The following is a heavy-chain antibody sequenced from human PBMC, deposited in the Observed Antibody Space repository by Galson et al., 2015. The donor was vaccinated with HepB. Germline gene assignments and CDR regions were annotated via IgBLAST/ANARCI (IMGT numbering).Heavy chain of an antibody. CDR1: GYTFTSYG. CDR2: ISAYNGNT. Sequence: SVKVSCKASGYTFTSYGISWVRQAPGQGLERMGWISAYNGNTNYAQKLQGRVTMTTDTSTSTAYMELRSLRSDDAAVYYCARGDLAVAVFYGMDVWGQGTTVTVSS. CDR3: ARGDLAVAVFYGMDV. V-gene: IGHV1-18*01. D-gene: IGHD6-19*01. J-gene: IGHJ6*02.